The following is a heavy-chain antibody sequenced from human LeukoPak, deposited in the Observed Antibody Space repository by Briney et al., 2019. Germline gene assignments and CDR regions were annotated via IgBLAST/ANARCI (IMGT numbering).Heavy chain of an antibody. Sequence: SETLSLTCAVYGGSFSGYYWSWIRQPPGKGLEWIGEINHSGSTNYNPSLKSRVTISVDRSKNQLSLKLSSVTAADTAVYYCARVVDPGGYYYFYYMDVWGKGTTVTVSS. CDR2: INHSGST. CDR1: GGSFSGYY. V-gene: IGHV4-34*01. D-gene: IGHD3-16*01. J-gene: IGHJ6*03. CDR3: ARVVDPGGYYYFYYMDV.